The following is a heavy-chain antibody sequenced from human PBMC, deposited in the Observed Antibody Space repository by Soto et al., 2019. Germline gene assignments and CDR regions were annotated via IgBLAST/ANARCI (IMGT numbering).Heavy chain of an antibody. CDR2: FDPEDGET. CDR3: ATTEDIVIVPDARAYYGMDV. V-gene: IGHV1-24*01. D-gene: IGHD2-2*01. Sequence: QVQLVQSGAEVKKPGASVKVSCKVSGYTLTKLSMHWVRQAPGKGLEWIGGFDPEDGETIYAQKFQGRVTMTEDTSTDTAYMELSSLRSEDTAVYYCATTEDIVIVPDARAYYGMDVWGQGTTVTVSS. CDR1: GYTLTKLS. J-gene: IGHJ6*02.